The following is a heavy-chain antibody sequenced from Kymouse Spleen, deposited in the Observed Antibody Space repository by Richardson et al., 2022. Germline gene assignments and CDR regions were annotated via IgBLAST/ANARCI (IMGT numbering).Heavy chain of an antibody. J-gene: IGHJ4*02. V-gene: IGHV3-21*03. CDR3: AREGIAAAGPFDY. D-gene: IGHD6-13*01. CDR1: GFTFSSYS. Sequence: EVQLVESGGGLVKPGGSLRLSCAASGFTFSSYSMNWVRQAPGKGLEWVSSISSSSSYIYYADSVKGRFTISRDNAKNSLYLQMNSLRAEDTAVYYCAREGIAAAGPFDYWGQGTLVTVSS. CDR2: ISSSSSYI.